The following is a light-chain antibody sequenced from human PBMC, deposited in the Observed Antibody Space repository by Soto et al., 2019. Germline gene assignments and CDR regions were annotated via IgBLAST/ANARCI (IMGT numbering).Light chain of an antibody. CDR2: DTS. V-gene: IGKV3-11*01. CDR1: ESLYTY. CDR3: QEHGNWPRRT. Sequence: EIVLTQSPATLSLSPGERATLSCRASESLYTYLAWFQQKPGQAPRLLIYDTSSRATGVPARFSGSGAGTDYTHTISSLEPEDFAVYYCQEHGNWPRRTFGPGTKVEI. J-gene: IGKJ3*01.